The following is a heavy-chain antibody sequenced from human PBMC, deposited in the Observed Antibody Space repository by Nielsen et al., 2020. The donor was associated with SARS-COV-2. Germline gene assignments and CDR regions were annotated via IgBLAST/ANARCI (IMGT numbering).Heavy chain of an antibody. D-gene: IGHD6-13*01. CDR1: GYTFTSYW. J-gene: IGHJ3*02. Sequence: GESLKISCKGSGYTFTSYWIGWVRQMPGKGLEWMGIIYPGDSETRYSPSFQGQVTVSADKSISTAYLQWSSLKAPDTAMYYCARTMAAAVMGAFDIWGQGTRVTVSS. CDR3: ARTMAAAVMGAFDI. CDR2: IYPGDSET. V-gene: IGHV5-51*01.